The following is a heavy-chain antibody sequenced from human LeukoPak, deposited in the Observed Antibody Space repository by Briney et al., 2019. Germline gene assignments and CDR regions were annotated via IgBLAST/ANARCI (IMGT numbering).Heavy chain of an antibody. V-gene: IGHV4-39*07. CDR3: ARASAYYYYMDV. CDR1: GGSISSSRYY. CDR2: IYYSGST. J-gene: IGHJ6*03. Sequence: PSETLSLTCTVSGGSISSSRYYWGWIRQPPGTGLEWIGTIYYSGSTYYNPSLKSRVTISVDTSKNQFSLKLSSVTAADTAVYYCARASAYYYYMDVWGKGTTVTVSS.